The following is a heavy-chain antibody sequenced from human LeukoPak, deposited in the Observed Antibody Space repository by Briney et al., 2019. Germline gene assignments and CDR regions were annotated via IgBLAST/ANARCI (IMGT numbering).Heavy chain of an antibody. D-gene: IGHD3-22*01. V-gene: IGHV3-30*14. Sequence: GGSLRLSCAASGFTFSSYAMHWVRQAPGKGLEWVAVISYDGSNKYYADSVKGRFTISRDNSKNTLYLQMNSLRAGDTAVYYCARSIDSRAPIDIWGQGTMVTVSS. CDR3: ARSIDSRAPIDI. CDR2: ISYDGSNK. CDR1: GFTFSSYA. J-gene: IGHJ3*02.